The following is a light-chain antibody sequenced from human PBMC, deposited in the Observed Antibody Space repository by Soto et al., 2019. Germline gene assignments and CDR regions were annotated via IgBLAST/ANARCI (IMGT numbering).Light chain of an antibody. CDR3: CSYAGSSTSYV. J-gene: IGLJ1*01. Sequence: QSALTQPASVSGSPGQSITISCTGTSSDVGSYNLVSWYQQHQGKAPKLMIYEVSKPPSGVSNRFSGSKSGNTASLTISGLQAEDEADYYCCSYAGSSTSYVFGTGTKLTVL. V-gene: IGLV2-23*02. CDR1: SSDVGSYNL. CDR2: EVS.